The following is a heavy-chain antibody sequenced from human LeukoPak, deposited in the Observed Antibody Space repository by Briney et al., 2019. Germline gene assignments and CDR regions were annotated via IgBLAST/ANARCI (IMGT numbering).Heavy chain of an antibody. Sequence: GGSLRLSCAASGFTFSSYGMHWVRQAPGKGLEWVAVISYDGSNKYYADSVKGRFTISRDNSKNTLYLQMNSLGAEDTAVYYCAKAGYSSSSGNIDYWGQGTLVTVSS. CDR3: AKAGYSSSSGNIDY. CDR2: ISYDGSNK. D-gene: IGHD6-6*01. J-gene: IGHJ4*02. CDR1: GFTFSSYG. V-gene: IGHV3-30*18.